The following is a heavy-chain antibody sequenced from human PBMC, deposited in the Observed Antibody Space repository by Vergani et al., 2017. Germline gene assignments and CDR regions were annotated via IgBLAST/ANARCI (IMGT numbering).Heavy chain of an antibody. CDR2: ISGSGGST. Sequence: EVQLLESGGGLVQPGGSLRLSCAASGFTFSREERSWVRQAPGKGLEWVSAISGSGGSTYYADSVKGRFTISRDNSKNTLYLQMNSLRAEDTAVYYCAKDFRIAVAGTHYWGQGTLVTVSS. CDR1: GFTFSREE. J-gene: IGHJ4*02. V-gene: IGHV3-23*01. D-gene: IGHD6-19*01. CDR3: AKDFRIAVAGTHY.